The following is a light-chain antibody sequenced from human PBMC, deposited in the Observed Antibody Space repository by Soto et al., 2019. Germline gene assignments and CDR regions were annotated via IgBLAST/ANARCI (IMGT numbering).Light chain of an antibody. Sequence: QSVLTQPPSASGTPGQRVTISCSGSRPSIGSNHVYWYQQLPGKAPKLLIYDVTKRPSGVPGRFSGSKSGNTASLTISGLQAEDEADYYCCSYAGSYTFYILGTGTKVTVL. CDR3: CSYAGSYTFYI. CDR1: RPSIGSNH. CDR2: DVT. V-gene: IGLV2-11*01. J-gene: IGLJ1*01.